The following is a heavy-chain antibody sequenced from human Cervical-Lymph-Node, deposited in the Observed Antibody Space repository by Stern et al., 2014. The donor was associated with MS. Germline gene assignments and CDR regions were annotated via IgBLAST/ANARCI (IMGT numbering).Heavy chain of an antibody. D-gene: IGHD1-7*01. V-gene: IGHV4-61*01. J-gene: IGHJ6*02. CDR2: IYYSGGT. CDR1: GGSVSSGSYY. Sequence: QVQLQESGPGLVKPSETLSLTCNVSGGSVSSGSYYWSWIRQPPGKGLEWIGYIYYSGGTNYNPSLKSRVTISVDTSKNQFSLKLSSVTAADTAVYYCTRDVNWNYMSYGMDVWGQGTTVTVSS. CDR3: TRDVNWNYMSYGMDV.